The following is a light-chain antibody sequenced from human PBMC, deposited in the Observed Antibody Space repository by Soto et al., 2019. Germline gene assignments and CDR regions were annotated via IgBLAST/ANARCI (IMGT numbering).Light chain of an antibody. V-gene: IGKV3-20*01. J-gene: IGKJ4*01. Sequence: EVVLTQSPDTLSLSVGERASLSCRASQSISSNFLAWYQQKPGQAPRLLIYSASTRATGVPDRFSGSGSGTHFTLTITRLEPEDFATYYCQQSSSTPLTFGGGTKVEIK. CDR2: SAS. CDR3: QQSSSTPLT. CDR1: QSISSNF.